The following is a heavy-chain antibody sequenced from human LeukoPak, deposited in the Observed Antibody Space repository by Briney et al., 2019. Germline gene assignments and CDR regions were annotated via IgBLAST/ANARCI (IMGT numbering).Heavy chain of an antibody. Sequence: PGGSLRLSCTASGFTFGDYAMSWVRQAPGKGLEWVSSISSSSSYIHYADSVKGRFTISRDNAKNSLYLQMSSLRAEDTAVYYCARGYCSGGNCYSTDYWGQGTLVTVSS. D-gene: IGHD2-15*01. V-gene: IGHV3-21*01. CDR3: ARGYCSGGNCYSTDY. CDR2: ISSSSSYI. CDR1: GFTFGDYA. J-gene: IGHJ4*02.